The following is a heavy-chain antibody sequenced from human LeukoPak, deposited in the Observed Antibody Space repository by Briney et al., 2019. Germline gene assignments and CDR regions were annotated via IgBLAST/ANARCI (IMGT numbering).Heavy chain of an antibody. CDR1: GGSISSYF. CDR3: ARDEITGSSSDI. Sequence: SETLSLTCTVSGGSISSYFWSWIRQPPGKGLEWIGYIYSSGITNYNPSLKSRVTISVDTSKSQFSLNLNSVTAADTAVYYCARDEITGSSSDIWGQGTMVTVSS. D-gene: IGHD6-13*01. J-gene: IGHJ3*02. V-gene: IGHV4-59*01. CDR2: IYSSGIT.